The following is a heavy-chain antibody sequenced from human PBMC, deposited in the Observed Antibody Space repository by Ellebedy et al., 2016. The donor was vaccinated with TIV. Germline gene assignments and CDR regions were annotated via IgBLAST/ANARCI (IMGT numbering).Heavy chain of an antibody. V-gene: IGHV4-4*02. CDR3: ARDRYYGSGDYGMDV. J-gene: IGHJ6*02. D-gene: IGHD3-10*01. CDR2: IYHSGST. Sequence: SETLSLXXAVSGGSISSSNWWSWVRQPPGKGLEWIGEIYHSGSTNYNPSLKSRVTISVDKSKNQFSLKLSSVTAADTAVYHCARDRYYGSGDYGMDVWGQGTTVTVSS. CDR1: GGSISSSNW.